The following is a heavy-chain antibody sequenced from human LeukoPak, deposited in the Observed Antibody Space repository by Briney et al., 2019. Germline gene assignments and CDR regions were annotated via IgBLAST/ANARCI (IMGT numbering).Heavy chain of an antibody. Sequence: GGSLRLSCAASGFTFSSYGMSWVRQAPGKGLEWVSAISGSGGSTYYADSVKGRFTISRDNSKNTLYLQMNSLRAEDTAVYYCANQYYYDSKGGFDYWGQGTLVTVSS. CDR3: ANQYYYDSKGGFDY. J-gene: IGHJ4*02. CDR2: ISGSGGST. CDR1: GFTFSSYG. D-gene: IGHD3-22*01. V-gene: IGHV3-23*01.